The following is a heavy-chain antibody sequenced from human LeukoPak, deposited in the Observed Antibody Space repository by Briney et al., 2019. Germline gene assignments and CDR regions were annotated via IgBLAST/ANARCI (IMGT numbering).Heavy chain of an antibody. CDR3: ARDRYITRSWGYDFDY. Sequence: PGGSLRLSCALSGFTFSSYWMSWVRQAPGKGLEWVANIKQDGSEKYYVDSVKGRFTISRDNAKNSLYLQMNTLRAEDTAVYYCARDRYITRSWGYDFDYWGQGTLVTVSS. CDR2: IKQDGSEK. CDR1: GFTFSSYW. V-gene: IGHV3-7*01. J-gene: IGHJ4*02. D-gene: IGHD1-26*01.